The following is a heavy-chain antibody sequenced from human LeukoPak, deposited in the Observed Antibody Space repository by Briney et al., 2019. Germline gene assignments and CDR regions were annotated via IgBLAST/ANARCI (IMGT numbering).Heavy chain of an antibody. J-gene: IGHJ5*02. Sequence: KASETLSLTCAVYGGSFSGYYWSWIRQPPGKGLEWIGEINHSGSTNYNPSLKSRVTISVDTSKNQFSLKLSSVTATDTAVYYCARLVATSRFDPWGQGTLVTVSS. CDR1: GGSFSGYY. D-gene: IGHD5-12*01. V-gene: IGHV4-34*01. CDR2: INHSGST. CDR3: ARLVATSRFDP.